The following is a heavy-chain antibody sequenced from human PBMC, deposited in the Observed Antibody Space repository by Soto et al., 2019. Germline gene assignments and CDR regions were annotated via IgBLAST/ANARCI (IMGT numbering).Heavy chain of an antibody. J-gene: IGHJ4*02. CDR3: ARIRGLNTAMAYDY. CDR1: FGSFSGYY. D-gene: IGHD5-18*01. CDR2: INHSGST. V-gene: IGHV4-34*01. Sequence: SETLSLTCAFYFGSFSGYYLSLILHPPGKGLEWIGEINHSGSTNYNPSLKSRVTISVDTSKNQFSLKLSSVTAADTAVYYCARIRGLNTAMAYDYWGQGTLVTVSS.